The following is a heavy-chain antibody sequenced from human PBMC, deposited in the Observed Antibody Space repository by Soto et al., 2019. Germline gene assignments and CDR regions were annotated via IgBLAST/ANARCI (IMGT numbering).Heavy chain of an antibody. J-gene: IGHJ6*03. CDR1: GDSVSSNSAA. CDR2: TYYRSRWYN. V-gene: IGHV6-1*01. D-gene: IGHD1-7*01. CDR3: AGTTSHQWYYMDV. Sequence: QPLSLTCAISGDSVSSNSAAWNWIRLSPSRGLEWLARTYYRSRWYNDYAVSVRSRITVNPDTSKNQFSLQLTSVTPEDTAVYYCAGTTSHQWYYMDVWGKGTTVTVSS.